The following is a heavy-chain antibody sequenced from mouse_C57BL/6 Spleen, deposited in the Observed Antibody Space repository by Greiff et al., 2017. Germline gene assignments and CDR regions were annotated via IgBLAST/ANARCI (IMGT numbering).Heavy chain of an antibody. CDR1: GFNIKDDY. D-gene: IGHD2-3*01. J-gene: IGHJ2*01. V-gene: IGHV14-4*01. Sequence: VQLKESGAELVRPGASVKLSCTASGFNIKDDYMHWVKQRPEQGLEWIGWIDPENGDTEYASKFQGKATITADTSSNTAYLQLSSLTSEDTAVYYGTTEDGYYVVYWGQGTTLTVSS. CDR2: IDPENGDT. CDR3: TTEDGYYVVY.